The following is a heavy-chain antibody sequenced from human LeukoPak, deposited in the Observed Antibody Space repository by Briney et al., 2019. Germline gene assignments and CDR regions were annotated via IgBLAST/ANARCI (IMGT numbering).Heavy chain of an antibody. D-gene: IGHD3-16*01. CDR3: ARLNFWSNSYAAPFDS. CDR1: KFFFHGYW. J-gene: IGHJ4*02. CDR2: IKQDGSEG. Sequence: PGGSLRLSCAASKFFFHGYWMSWVRQAPGKGLEWVANIKQDGSEGYYMDSVKGRFTITRDNAKNLLSLQMNSLRPDDTAVYYCARLNFWSNSYAAPFDSWGQGSLVTVSS. V-gene: IGHV3-7*01.